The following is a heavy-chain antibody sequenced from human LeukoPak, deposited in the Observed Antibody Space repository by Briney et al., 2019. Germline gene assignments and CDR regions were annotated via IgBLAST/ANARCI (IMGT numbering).Heavy chain of an antibody. CDR3: AREKYSSSWVDH. CDR1: GGSISSYY. V-gene: IGHV4-59*12. J-gene: IGHJ4*02. CDR2: IYYSGST. Sequence: SETLSLTCTVSGGSISSYYWSWIRQPPGKGLEWIGYIYYSGSTNYNPSLKSRVTISVDTSKNQFSLKLSSVTAADTAVYYCAREKYSSSWVDHWGQGTLVTVSS. D-gene: IGHD6-13*01.